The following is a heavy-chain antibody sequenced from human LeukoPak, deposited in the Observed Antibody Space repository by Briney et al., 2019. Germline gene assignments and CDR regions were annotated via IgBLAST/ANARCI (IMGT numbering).Heavy chain of an antibody. J-gene: IGHJ4*02. CDR3: AKGRAASGPYYFDY. Sequence: GGSLRLSCAASGFTFDDYAMHWVRQAPGKGLEWVSGISWNSGSIGYADSVKGRITISRDNAKNSLYLQMNSLRAEDTALYYCAKGRAASGPYYFDYWGQGTLVTVSS. D-gene: IGHD6-13*01. CDR2: ISWNSGSI. V-gene: IGHV3-9*01. CDR1: GFTFDDYA.